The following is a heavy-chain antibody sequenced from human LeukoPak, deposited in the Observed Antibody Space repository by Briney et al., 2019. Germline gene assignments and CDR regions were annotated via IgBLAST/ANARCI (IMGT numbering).Heavy chain of an antibody. J-gene: IGHJ5*02. Sequence: SETLSLTCTVSGGSISSGGYYWSWIRQPPGKGLEWIGYIYHSGSTYYKPSLKSRVTMSVDTSKNHFSLKLSSVTAADTAVYYCARRLKGAGNTRDPWFDPWGQGTLVTVSS. CDR3: ARRLKGAGNTRDPWFDP. CDR1: GGSISSGGYY. D-gene: IGHD5-24*01. CDR2: IYHSGST. V-gene: IGHV4-30-2*05.